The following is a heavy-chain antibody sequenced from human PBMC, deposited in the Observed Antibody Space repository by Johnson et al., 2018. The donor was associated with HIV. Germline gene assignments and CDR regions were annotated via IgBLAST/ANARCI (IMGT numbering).Heavy chain of an antibody. CDR2: IYSGGST. CDR3: AKDYEWFGEFVDAFDI. CDR1: GFTVSSNY. V-gene: IGHV3-66*03. J-gene: IGHJ3*02. D-gene: IGHD3-10*01. Sequence: VQLVESGGGLIQPGGSLRLSCAASGFTVSSNYMSWVRQAPGKGLEWVSVIYSGGSTYYADSVKGRFTISRDNSKNTLDLQMNSLRAEDTAVYYCAKDYEWFGEFVDAFDIWGQGTMVTVSS.